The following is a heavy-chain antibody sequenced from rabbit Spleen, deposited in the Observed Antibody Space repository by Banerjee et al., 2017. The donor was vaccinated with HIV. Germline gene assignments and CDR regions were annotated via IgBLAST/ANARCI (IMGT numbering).Heavy chain of an antibody. V-gene: IGHV1S40*01. CDR2: VDVGSAGFT. CDR3: ARDAAYAGFGDATIYYFDL. J-gene: IGHJ4*01. Sequence: QSLEESGGDLVKPGASLTLTCTASGVSFSFNNYMCWVRQAPGKGLEWIGCVDVGSAGFTYFASWAKGRFTISKTSSTTVTLQMTSLTAADTATYFCARDAAYAGFGDATIYYFDLWGPGTLVTVS. CDR1: GVSFSFNNY. D-gene: IGHD6-1*01.